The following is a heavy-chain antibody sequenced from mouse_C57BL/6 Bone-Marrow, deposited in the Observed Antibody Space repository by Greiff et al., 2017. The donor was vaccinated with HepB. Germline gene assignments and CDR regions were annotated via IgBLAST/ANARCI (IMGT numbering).Heavy chain of an antibody. V-gene: IGHV2-5*01. J-gene: IGHJ3*01. CDR2: IWRGGST. CDR3: AISPYYYGSSPFAY. Sequence: QVQLKESGPGLVQPSQSLSITCTVSGFSLTSYGVHWVRQSPGKGLEWLGVIWRGGSTDYNAAFMSRLSITKDNSKSQVFFKMNSLQADDTALYYCAISPYYYGSSPFAYWGQGTLVTVSA. D-gene: IGHD1-1*01. CDR1: GFSLTSYG.